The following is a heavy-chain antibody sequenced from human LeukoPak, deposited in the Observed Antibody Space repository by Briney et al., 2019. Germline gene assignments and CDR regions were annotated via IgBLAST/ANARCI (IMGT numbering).Heavy chain of an antibody. CDR2: ISSGADYT. D-gene: IGHD3-22*01. CDR1: GFTFSTYA. CDR3: AKDGGSTGYCFDY. Sequence: PGGSLRISCAASGFTFSTYAMTWVRQAPGKGLEWVSTISSGADYTYYADSVKGRFTISRDNSKNTLYVQMTSLRAEDTAIYYCAKDGGSTGYCFDYWGQGTLVTVSS. J-gene: IGHJ4*02. V-gene: IGHV3-23*01.